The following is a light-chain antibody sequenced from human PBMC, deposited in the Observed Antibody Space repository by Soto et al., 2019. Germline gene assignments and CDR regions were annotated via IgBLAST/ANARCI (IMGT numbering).Light chain of an antibody. Sequence: QSVLTQPASVSGSPGQSITISCTGTSSDVGGYNYVSWYQQHPGKAPKLMIYEVSNRPSGVSNRFSGSKSGNTASLTISGLQAEDEADYYCRSYTSSSTLPNVFGTGTKVTVL. V-gene: IGLV2-14*01. CDR2: EVS. CDR3: RSYTSSSTLPNV. J-gene: IGLJ1*01. CDR1: SSDVGGYNY.